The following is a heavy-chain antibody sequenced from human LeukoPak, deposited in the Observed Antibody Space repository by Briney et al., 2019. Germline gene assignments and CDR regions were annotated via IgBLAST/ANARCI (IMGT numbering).Heavy chain of an antibody. CDR3: ARDGTGVYNLVQY. Sequence: ASVKVSCKASGYTFTGYYMHWVRQAPGQGLEWMGWINPNSGGTNYAQKFQGRVTMTRDTSISAVYMELSRQRSDDTAVYYCARDGTGVYNLVQYWGQGTLVTVSS. CDR2: INPNSGGT. V-gene: IGHV1-2*02. D-gene: IGHD5-24*01. J-gene: IGHJ4*02. CDR1: GYTFTGYY.